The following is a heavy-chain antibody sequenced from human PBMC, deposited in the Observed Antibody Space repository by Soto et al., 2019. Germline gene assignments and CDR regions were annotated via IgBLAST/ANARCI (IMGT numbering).Heavy chain of an antibody. D-gene: IGHD5-18*01. CDR3: ARDDDSAMALNFDY. CDR2: IDSSSSNK. CDR1: GFTLSNHW. Sequence: GGSLRLSCAASGFTLSNHWMHWVRQAPGKGLVWVSYIDSSSSNKHYADSVKGRFTISRDNAKNALYLQMSSLRDEDTAVYYCARDDDSAMALNFDYWGQGTRVTVSS. J-gene: IGHJ4*02. V-gene: IGHV3-48*02.